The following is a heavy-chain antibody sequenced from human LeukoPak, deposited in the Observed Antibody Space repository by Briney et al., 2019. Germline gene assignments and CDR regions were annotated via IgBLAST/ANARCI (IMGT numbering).Heavy chain of an antibody. CDR3: ARFNYYGSGSNDY. CDR1: GGSFSGYY. V-gene: IGHV4-59*01. CDR2: IYYSGST. D-gene: IGHD3-10*01. Sequence: SETLSLTCAVYGGSFSGYYWSWIRQPPGKGLEWIGYIYYSGSTNYNPSLKSRVTISVDTSKNQFSLKLSSVTAADTAVYYCARFNYYGSGSNDYWGQGTLVTVSS. J-gene: IGHJ4*02.